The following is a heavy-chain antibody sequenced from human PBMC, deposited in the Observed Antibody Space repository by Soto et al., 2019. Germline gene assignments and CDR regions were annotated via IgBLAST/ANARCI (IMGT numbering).Heavy chain of an antibody. D-gene: IGHD2-21*02. CDR2: IMPIFGTA. Sequence: QVQLVQSGAEVKKPGSSVKVSCKASGGTFSSYAISWVLQAPGQGLEWMGGIMPIFGTANYAQKFPGRVTTTADEYTSTADMELSSLRSEDTAVYYCARGDQYGGNSSYFDYWGQGTLVTVSS. CDR3: ARGDQYGGNSSYFDY. CDR1: GGTFSSYA. J-gene: IGHJ4*02. V-gene: IGHV1-69*01.